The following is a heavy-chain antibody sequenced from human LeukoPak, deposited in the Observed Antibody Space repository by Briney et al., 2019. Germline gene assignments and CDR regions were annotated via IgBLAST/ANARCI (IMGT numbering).Heavy chain of an antibody. CDR3: AREASPKRVVPAVNWFDP. D-gene: IGHD2-2*01. J-gene: IGHJ5*02. CDR1: GGSISSYY. V-gene: IGHV4-34*01. Sequence: SETLSLTCTVSGGSISSYYWSWIRQPPGKGLEWIGEINHSGSTNYNPSLKSRVTISVDASKNQFSLKLSSVTAADTAVYYCAREASPKRVVPAVNWFDPWGQGTLVTVSS. CDR2: INHSGST.